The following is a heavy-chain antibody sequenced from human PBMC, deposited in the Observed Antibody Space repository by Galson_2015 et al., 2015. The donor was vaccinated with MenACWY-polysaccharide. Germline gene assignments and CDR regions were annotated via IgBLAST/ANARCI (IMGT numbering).Heavy chain of an antibody. J-gene: IGHJ4*02. V-gene: IGHV3-30*03. CDR1: GFTFSSYG. D-gene: IGHD6-19*01. Sequence: SLRLSCAASGFTFSSYGMHWVRQAPGKGLEWVAVISYDRSNKYYADSVKGRFTISRDNSKNTLYLQMNSLRTEDTAVYYCTTVGIAVAGTRGYYFDYWGQGTLVTASS. CDR2: ISYDRSNK. CDR3: TTVGIAVAGTRGYYFDY.